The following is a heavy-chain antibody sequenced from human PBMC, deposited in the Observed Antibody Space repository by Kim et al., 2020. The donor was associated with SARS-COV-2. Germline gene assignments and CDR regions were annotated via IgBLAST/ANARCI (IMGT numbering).Heavy chain of an antibody. Sequence: YNPSLKSRVTISVDTSKNQFALKQSSVAAADTAVYYCARAGRMATGLDDWGQGTLVTVSS. J-gene: IGHJ4*02. CDR3: ARAGRMATGLDD. D-gene: IGHD5-12*01. V-gene: IGHV4-59*01.